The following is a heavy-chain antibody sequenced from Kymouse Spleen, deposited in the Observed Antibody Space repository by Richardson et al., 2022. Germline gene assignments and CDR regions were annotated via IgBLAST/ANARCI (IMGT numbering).Heavy chain of an antibody. Sequence: QMQLVQSGPEVKKPGTSVKVSCKASGFTFTSSAVQWVRQARGQRLEWIGWIVVGSGNTNYAQKFQERVTITRDMSTSTAYMELSSLRSEDTAVYYCAAERGYYGSGSYHFDYWGQGTLVTVSS. J-gene: IGHJ4*02. CDR2: IVVGSGNT. D-gene: IGHD3-10*01. CDR3: AAERGYYGSGSYHFDY. CDR1: GFTFTSSA. V-gene: IGHV1-58*01.